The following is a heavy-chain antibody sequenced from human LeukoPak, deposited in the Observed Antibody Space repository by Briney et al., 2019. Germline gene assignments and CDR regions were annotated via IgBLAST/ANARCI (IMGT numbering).Heavy chain of an antibody. CDR2: ISSSGLYT. CDR1: GFSFNTYT. Sequence: GGSLRLSCAASGFSFNTYTMNWVRQAPGKGLEWVSSISSSGLYTYYADSVKGRFTMSRDNVKNSLYLHMNSLRAEDTAVYYCARRAGAYSHPYDYWGQGTLVTVSS. J-gene: IGHJ4*02. V-gene: IGHV3-21*04. CDR3: ARRAGAYSHPYDY. D-gene: IGHD4/OR15-4a*01.